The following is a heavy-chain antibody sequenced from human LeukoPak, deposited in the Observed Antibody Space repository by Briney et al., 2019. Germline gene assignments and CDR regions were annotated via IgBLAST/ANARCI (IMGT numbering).Heavy chain of an antibody. CDR3: AKDQGPEETTPRFDP. D-gene: IGHD1-14*01. CDR2: ISYDGSNK. J-gene: IGHJ5*02. CDR1: GFTLSSYG. Sequence: PGRSLRLSCAASGFTLSSYGMHWVRQAPGKGLEWVAVISYDGSNKYYADSVKGRFTISRDNSKNTLYLQMNSLRAEDTAVYYCAKDQGPEETTPRFDPWGQGTLVTVSS. V-gene: IGHV3-30*18.